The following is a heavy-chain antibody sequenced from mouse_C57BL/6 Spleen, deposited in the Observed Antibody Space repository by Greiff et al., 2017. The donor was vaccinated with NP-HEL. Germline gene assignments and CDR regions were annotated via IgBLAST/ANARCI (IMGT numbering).Heavy chain of an antibody. V-gene: IGHV3-6*01. CDR2: ISYDGSN. Sequence: ESGPGLVKPSQSLSLTCSVTGYSITSGYYWNWIRQFPGNKLEWMGYISYDGSNNYNPSLKNRISITRDTSKNQFFLKLNSVTTEDTATYYCARVLLLFDYWGQGTTLTVSS. CDR3: ARVLLLFDY. D-gene: IGHD2-10*01. CDR1: GYSITSGYY. J-gene: IGHJ2*01.